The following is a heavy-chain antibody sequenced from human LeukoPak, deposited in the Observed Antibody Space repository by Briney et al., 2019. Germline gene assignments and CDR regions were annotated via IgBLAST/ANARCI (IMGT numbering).Heavy chain of an antibody. V-gene: IGHV1-46*01. CDR2: VNPSGGST. J-gene: IGHJ4*02. Sequence: GESLKISCKGSGYIFTSYWITWVRQAPGQGLEWMGLVNPSGGSTNYAQKFQGRVTMTRDMSTSTVFMELDSLRSEDTAVYYCARGPGDLGDYWGQGTLVTVSS. CDR3: ARGPGDLGDY. CDR1: GYIFTSYW. D-gene: IGHD7-27*01.